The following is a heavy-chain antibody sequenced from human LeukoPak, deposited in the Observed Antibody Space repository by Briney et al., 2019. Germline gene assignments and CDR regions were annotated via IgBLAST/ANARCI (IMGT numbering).Heavy chain of an antibody. Sequence: ASVKVSCKASGYTFTGYYMHWVRQAPGQGLEWMGWINPNSGGTNYAQKFQGRVTMTGDTSISTAYMELSRLRSDDTAVYYCARDLSGSYSNDWFDPWGQGTLVTVSS. CDR1: GYTFTGYY. D-gene: IGHD1-26*01. J-gene: IGHJ5*02. CDR3: ARDLSGSYSNDWFDP. V-gene: IGHV1-2*02. CDR2: INPNSGGT.